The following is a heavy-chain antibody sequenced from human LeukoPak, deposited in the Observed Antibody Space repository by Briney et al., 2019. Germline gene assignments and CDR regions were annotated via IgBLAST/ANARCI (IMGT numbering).Heavy chain of an antibody. D-gene: IGHD3-3*01. J-gene: IGHJ6*03. CDR2: IYYSGST. Sequence: SETLSLTCTVSGGSISSSSYYWGWIRQPPGKGLEWIGSIYYSGSTYYNPSLKSRVTISVDTSKNQFSLKLSSVTAADTAVYYCARETNPYYDFWSGYQGDYYYYMDVWGEGTTVTVSS. V-gene: IGHV4-39*07. CDR3: ARETNPYYDFWSGYQGDYYYYMDV. CDR1: GGSISSSSYY.